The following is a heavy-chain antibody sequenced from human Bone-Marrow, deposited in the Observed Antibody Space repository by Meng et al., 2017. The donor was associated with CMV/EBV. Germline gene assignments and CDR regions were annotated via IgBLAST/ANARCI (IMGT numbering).Heavy chain of an antibody. Sequence: LSCAASGFSFSVYDMSWVRQAPGEGLEYVAGISGSGERTNYADSVKGRFTISRDNSKNTLYLQMNGLGVDDSAVYYCANLYGDYAFVYWGLGTLVTVSS. J-gene: IGHJ4*02. CDR2: ISGSGERT. V-gene: IGHV3-23*01. CDR1: GFSFSVYD. CDR3: ANLYGDYAFVY. D-gene: IGHD4-17*01.